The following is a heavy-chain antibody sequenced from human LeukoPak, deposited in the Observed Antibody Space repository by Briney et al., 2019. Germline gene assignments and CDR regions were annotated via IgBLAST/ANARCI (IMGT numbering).Heavy chain of an antibody. CDR2: INHSGST. J-gene: IGHJ4*01. CDR1: GGSFSGYY. D-gene: IGHD3-16*01. V-gene: IGHV4-34*01. Sequence: SETLSLTCAVYGGSFSGYYWSWIRQPPGKGLEWIGEINHSGSTNYNPSLKSRVTISVDTSKNQFSLKLSSVTAEDTAVYYCARDGVPDYWGQGTLVTVSS. CDR3: ARDGVPDY.